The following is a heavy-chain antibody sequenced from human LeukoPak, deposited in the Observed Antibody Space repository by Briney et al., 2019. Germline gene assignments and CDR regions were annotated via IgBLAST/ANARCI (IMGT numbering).Heavy chain of an antibody. D-gene: IGHD5-18*01. CDR3: VRVRYSYASFWYFDL. V-gene: IGHV4-61*02. CDR2: ISTSGST. J-gene: IGHJ2*01. Sequence: SETLSLTCTASGGSISSGSYYWSWIRQPAGKGLEWIGRISTSGSTNYNPSLKSRVTISVDTSKNQISLNLSSVIAADTAVYYCVRVRYSYASFWYFDLWGRGTLVTVSS. CDR1: GGSISSGSYY.